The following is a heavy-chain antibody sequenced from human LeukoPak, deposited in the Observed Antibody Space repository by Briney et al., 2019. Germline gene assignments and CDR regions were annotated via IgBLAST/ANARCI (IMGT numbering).Heavy chain of an antibody. V-gene: IGHV3-33*01. CDR2: IWSDGGKS. CDR3: AADSIGPATDFDY. CDR1: GFTFSAYG. D-gene: IGHD2-2*01. Sequence: GGSLRLSCAASGFTFSAYGMHWVRQAPGKGLEWVAVIWSDGGKSYNSDSVKGRFTISRDNSKNTLYLQMNSLRADDTAVYYCAADSIGPATDFDYWGQGTLVTVSS. J-gene: IGHJ4*02.